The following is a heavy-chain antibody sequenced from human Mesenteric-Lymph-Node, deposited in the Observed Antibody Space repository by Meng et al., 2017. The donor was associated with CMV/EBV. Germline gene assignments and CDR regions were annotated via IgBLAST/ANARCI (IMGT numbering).Heavy chain of an antibody. CDR2: IYSAGTGT. Sequence: GGSLRLSCAASGFTFNNYAMNWVRQAPGKGLEWVSVIYSAGTGTYYADYVKGRFTISRDNSKDTLYLQMNSLRVEDTAVYYCATLSIIGVDVDYWGQGTLVTVSS. D-gene: IGHD3-3*01. CDR3: ATLSIIGVDVDY. CDR1: GFTFNNYA. J-gene: IGHJ4*02. V-gene: IGHV3-23*03.